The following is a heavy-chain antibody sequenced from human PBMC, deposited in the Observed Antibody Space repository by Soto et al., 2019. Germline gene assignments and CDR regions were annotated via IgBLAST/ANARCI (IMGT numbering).Heavy chain of an antibody. CDR2: IYYSGST. CDR3: ASRRSSPYFDI. V-gene: IGHV4-30-4*01. D-gene: IGHD3-10*01. CDR1: GGSIRRGDYY. Sequence: TLSLPCTVSGGSIRRGDYYWSCIRQPPGKGMEWIGYIYYSGSTYYNPSLKSRVTISVDTSKNQFSLKLRSVTAADTAVYYCASRRSSPYFDIWGQGTMVTVSS. J-gene: IGHJ3*02.